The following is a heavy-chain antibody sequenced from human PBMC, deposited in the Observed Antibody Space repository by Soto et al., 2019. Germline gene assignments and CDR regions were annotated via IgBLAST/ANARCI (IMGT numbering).Heavy chain of an antibody. CDR2: ISGSGGST. D-gene: IGHD3-16*02. CDR1: GFTFSSYA. Sequence: GGSLRLSCAASGFTFSSYAMSWVRQAPGKGLEWVSAISGSGGSTYYADSVKGRFTISRDNSKNTLYLQMNSLRAEDTAVYYCAKDSMYDYVWGSYRSYYFDYWGQGTMATV. CDR3: AKDSMYDYVWGSYRSYYFDY. J-gene: IGHJ4*02. V-gene: IGHV3-23*01.